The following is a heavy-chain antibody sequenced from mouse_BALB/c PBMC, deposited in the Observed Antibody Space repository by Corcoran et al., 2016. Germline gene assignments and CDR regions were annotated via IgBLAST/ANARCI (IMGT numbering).Heavy chain of an antibody. CDR1: GYSFTGYT. Sequence: EVQLQQSGPELVKPGASMKISCKASGYSFTGYTMNWVKQSHGKNLEWIGLINPYNDGTSYNQKFKGKDTLTVDKSSSTAYMELLSLTSEDSAVYYCARGSYGNYGYYYAMDYLGQGTSVTVSS. CDR3: ARGSYGNYGYYYAMDY. CDR2: INPYNDGT. J-gene: IGHJ4*01. V-gene: IGHV1-18*01. D-gene: IGHD2-1*01.